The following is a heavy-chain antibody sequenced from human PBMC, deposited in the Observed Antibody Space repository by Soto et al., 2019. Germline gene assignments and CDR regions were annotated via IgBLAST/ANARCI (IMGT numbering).Heavy chain of an antibody. Sequence: GGTLRLSCAASGFTFSDYYMSWIRQAPGKGLEWVSYINNIGNTIYYGESVKGRFTISRDNAKNSVYLQMNSLRPEDTAVYYLAWAYGAPALLSYSGQGTPVT. CDR2: INNIGNTI. V-gene: IGHV3-11*01. CDR3: AWAYGAPALLSY. J-gene: IGHJ4*02. CDR1: GFTFSDYY. D-gene: IGHD4-17*01.